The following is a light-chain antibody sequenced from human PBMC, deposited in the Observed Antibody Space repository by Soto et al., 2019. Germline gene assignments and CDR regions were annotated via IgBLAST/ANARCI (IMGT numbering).Light chain of an antibody. V-gene: IGLV2-14*03. CDR3: SSYSTISTV. CDR2: DVT. Sequence: QSALTQPASVSGSPGQSITISCTGTNSDVGLFNYVSWYQQHPGKAPKLIIYDVTNRPSGVSNRFSGSKSGNTASLTISGLQPEDEADYYCSSYSTISTVFGTGTKLTVL. J-gene: IGLJ1*01. CDR1: NSDVGLFNY.